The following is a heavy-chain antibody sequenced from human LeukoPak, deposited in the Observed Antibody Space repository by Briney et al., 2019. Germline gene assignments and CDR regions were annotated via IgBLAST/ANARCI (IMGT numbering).Heavy chain of an antibody. J-gene: IGHJ4*02. CDR1: GGSISSGDYY. D-gene: IGHD3-10*01. CDR2: IYRSGTT. Sequence: SETLSLTCTVSGGSISSGDYYWHWIRQPPGQGLEWIGYIYRSGTTYYNPSLNSRVIISVDTSKNQFSLKLSSVTAADTAVYYCASRMLRGVTYYFDYWGQGTLVTVSS. V-gene: IGHV4-30-4*01. CDR3: ASRMLRGVTYYFDY.